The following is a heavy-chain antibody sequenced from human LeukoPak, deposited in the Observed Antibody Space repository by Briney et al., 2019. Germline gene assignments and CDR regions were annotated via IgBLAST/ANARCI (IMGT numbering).Heavy chain of an antibody. CDR3: TTDGPGYSSSWYVFSYYYYGMDV. CDR1: GFTFSNAW. J-gene: IGHJ6*02. D-gene: IGHD6-13*01. Sequence: GGFLRLSCAASGFTFSNAWMSWVRQAPGKGLEWVGRIKSKTDGGTTDYAAPVKGRFTISRDDSKNTLYLQMNSLKTEDTAVYYCTTDGPGYSSSWYVFSYYYYGMDVWGQGTTVTVSS. V-gene: IGHV3-15*01. CDR2: IKSKTDGGTT.